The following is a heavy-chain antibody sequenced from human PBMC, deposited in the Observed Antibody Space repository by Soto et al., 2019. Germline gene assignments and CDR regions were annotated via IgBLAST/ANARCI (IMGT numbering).Heavy chain of an antibody. V-gene: IGHV5-51*01. CDR1: GYRFTSYC. Sequence: PGESLKISCQASGYRFTSYCIAWGRQMPGKGLEWVGIIYPGDSDVKYSPSFEGHITISVDRSDGIAYLEWTSLKASDTAMYFCARHFDSSGYYPDYWGQGTLVTVS. CDR2: IYPGDSDV. D-gene: IGHD3-22*01. CDR3: ARHFDSSGYYPDY. J-gene: IGHJ4*02.